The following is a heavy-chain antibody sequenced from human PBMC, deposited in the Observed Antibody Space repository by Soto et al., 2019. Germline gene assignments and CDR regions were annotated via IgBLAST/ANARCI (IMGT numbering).Heavy chain of an antibody. J-gene: IGHJ4*02. CDR2: INPNSGDT. V-gene: IGHV1-2*04. Sequence: ASVQASCKASGYIFTGYYMHWVRQAPGQGLEWMGWINPNSGDTNYTQKFQGWVTMTRDTSISTAYMELIRLRSDDTAVYYCATSRMIRAVAGEPADYLDFWGQGILVTGSS. D-gene: IGHD6-19*01. CDR3: ATSRMIRAVAGEPADYLDF. CDR1: GYIFTGYY.